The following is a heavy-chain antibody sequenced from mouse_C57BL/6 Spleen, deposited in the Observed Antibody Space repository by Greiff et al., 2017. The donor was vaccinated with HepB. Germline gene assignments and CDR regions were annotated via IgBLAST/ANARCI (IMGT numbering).Heavy chain of an antibody. V-gene: IGHV3-6*01. CDR1: GYSITSGYY. CDR2: ISYDGSN. Sequence: EVQLQESGPGLVKPSQSLSLTCSVTGYSITSGYYWNWIRQFPGNKLEWMGYISYDGSNNYNPSLKNRISITRDTSKNQFFLKLNSVTTEETATYYCAIKGVIYYDYDGGPFAYWGQGTLVTVSA. J-gene: IGHJ3*01. CDR3: AIKGVIYYDYDGGPFAY. D-gene: IGHD2-4*01.